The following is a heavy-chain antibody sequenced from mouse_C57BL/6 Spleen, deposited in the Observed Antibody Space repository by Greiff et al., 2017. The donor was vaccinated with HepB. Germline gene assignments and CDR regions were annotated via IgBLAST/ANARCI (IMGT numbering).Heavy chain of an antibody. CDR3: TTLLWLRRLYYAMDY. CDR2: IDPENGDT. Sequence: EVKLQQSGAELVRPGASVKLSCTASGFNIKDDYMHWVKQRPEQGLEWIGWIDPENGDTEYASKFQGKATITADTSSNTAYLQLSSLTSEDTAVYYCTTLLWLRRLYYAMDYWGQGTSVTVSS. CDR1: GFNIKDDY. V-gene: IGHV14-4*01. D-gene: IGHD2-9*01. J-gene: IGHJ4*01.